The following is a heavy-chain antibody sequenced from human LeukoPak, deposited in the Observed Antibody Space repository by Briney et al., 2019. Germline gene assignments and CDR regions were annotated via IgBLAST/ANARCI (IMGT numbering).Heavy chain of an antibody. Sequence: SGGSLRLSCAASGFTFSHYAMSWVRQAPGKGLEWVSAISGSGGSTYYADSVKGRFTISRDNSKNTLYLQMNSLRAEDTAVYYCAKVVLDEYSYGYYYWGQGTLVTVSS. V-gene: IGHV3-23*01. CDR3: AKVVLDEYSYGYYY. J-gene: IGHJ4*02. CDR1: GFTFSHYA. D-gene: IGHD5-18*01. CDR2: ISGSGGST.